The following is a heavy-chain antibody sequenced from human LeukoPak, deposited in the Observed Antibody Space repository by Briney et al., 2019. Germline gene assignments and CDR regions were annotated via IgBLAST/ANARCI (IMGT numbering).Heavy chain of an antibody. V-gene: IGHV3-21*01. Sequence: GGSLRLSCAASGFTFSSYSMNWVRQTPGKGLEWVSSISSSSTYIYYADSVKGRFTISRDNSKNSLYLQMNSLSAEDTAVYYCASTPTFDYWGQGTLVTVSS. J-gene: IGHJ4*02. CDR2: ISSSSTYI. CDR3: ASTPTFDY. CDR1: GFTFSSYS.